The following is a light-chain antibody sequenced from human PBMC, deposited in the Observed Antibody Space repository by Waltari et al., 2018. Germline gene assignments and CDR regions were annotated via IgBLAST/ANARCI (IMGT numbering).Light chain of an antibody. CDR2: AAS. V-gene: IGKV1-39*01. CDR1: QSISNS. J-gene: IGKJ3*01. CDR3: QQSYSTPFT. Sequence: DIQMTQSPSSLSASVGDRVTITCRASQSISNSLNWYQQKPGKAPKLLIYAASSLQSGVPSTVSGSGSGTDFTLTISSLQPEDFATYYCQQSYSTPFTFGPGTKVDIK.